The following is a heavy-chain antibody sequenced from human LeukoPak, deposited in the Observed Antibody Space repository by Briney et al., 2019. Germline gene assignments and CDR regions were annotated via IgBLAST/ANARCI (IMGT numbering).Heavy chain of an antibody. CDR2: MNPNSGNT. CDR1: GYTFTSYD. CDR3: ATIGVQYYYMDV. D-gene: IGHD1-26*01. V-gene: IGHV1-8*01. Sequence: ASVKVSCKASGYTFTSYDINWVRQATGQGLEWMGWMNPNSGNTGYAQKFQGRVTMTRNTSISTAYMELSGLRSEDTAVYYCATIGVQYYYMDVWGKGTTATVSS. J-gene: IGHJ6*03.